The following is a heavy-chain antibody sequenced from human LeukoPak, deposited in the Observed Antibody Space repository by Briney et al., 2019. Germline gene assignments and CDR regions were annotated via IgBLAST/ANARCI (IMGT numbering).Heavy chain of an antibody. J-gene: IGHJ4*02. D-gene: IGHD6-13*01. V-gene: IGHV3-7*04. CDR3: ARGTIAAAGYYYFDY. Sequence: GGSLRLSCAASGFTFSSYWMSWIRQAPGKGLEWVANIKQDGSEKYYVDSVKGRFTISRDNAKNSLYLQMNSLRAEDTAVYYCARGTIAAAGYYYFDYWGQGTQVTVSS. CDR1: GFTFSSYW. CDR2: IKQDGSEK.